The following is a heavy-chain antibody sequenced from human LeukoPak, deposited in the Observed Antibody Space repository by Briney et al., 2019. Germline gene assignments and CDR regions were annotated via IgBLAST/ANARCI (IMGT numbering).Heavy chain of an antibody. V-gene: IGHV4-39*01. CDR1: GGPISSYY. CDR2: MYYSGST. CDR3: ARHRNYYYYYMDV. J-gene: IGHJ6*03. Sequence: SETLSLTCTVSGGPISSYYWSWIRQPPGKGLEWIGSMYYSGSTYYNPSLKSRVTISVDTSKNQFSLKLSSVTAADTAVYYCARHRNYYYYYMDVWGKGTTVTISS.